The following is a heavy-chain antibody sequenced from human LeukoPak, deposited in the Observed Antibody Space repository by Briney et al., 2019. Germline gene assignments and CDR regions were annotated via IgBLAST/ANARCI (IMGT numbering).Heavy chain of an antibody. Sequence: ASVKVSCKASGYTFTGYYMHWVRQAPGQGLEWMGRINPNSGGTNYAQKFQGRVTMTRDTSISTAYMELSRLRSDDTAVYYCARDRCTNGVCYYYYGMDVWGQGTTVTASS. D-gene: IGHD2-8*01. CDR2: INPNSGGT. CDR3: ARDRCTNGVCYYYYGMDV. J-gene: IGHJ6*02. V-gene: IGHV1-2*06. CDR1: GYTFTGYY.